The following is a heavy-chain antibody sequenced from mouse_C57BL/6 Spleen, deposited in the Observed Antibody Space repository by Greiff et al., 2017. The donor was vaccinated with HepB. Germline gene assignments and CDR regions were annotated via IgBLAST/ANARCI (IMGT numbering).Heavy chain of an antibody. J-gene: IGHJ4*01. V-gene: IGHV5-12*01. CDR1: GFTFSDYY. CDR3: ARRECIQGAMDY. CDR2: ISNGGGST. Sequence: EVQVVESGGGLVQPGGSLKLSCAASGFTFSDYYMYWVRQTPEKRLEWVAYISNGGGSTYYPDTVKGRFTISRDNAKNTLYLQMSRLKSEDTAMYYCARRECIQGAMDYWGQGTSVTVSS.